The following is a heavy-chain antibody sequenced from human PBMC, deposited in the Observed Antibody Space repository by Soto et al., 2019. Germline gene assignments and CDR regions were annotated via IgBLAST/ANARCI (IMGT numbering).Heavy chain of an antibody. CDR2: INHSGGT. CDR3: ARSWGSSPYDY. V-gene: IGHV4-34*01. J-gene: IGHJ4*02. Sequence: SETLSLTCAVYGGSFSGYYWSWIRQPPGKGLEWIGEINHSGGTNYNPSLKSRVTISVDTSKNQFSLKLSSVTAADTAVYYCARSWGSSPYDYWGQGTLVTVSS. CDR1: GGSFSGYY. D-gene: IGHD6-13*01.